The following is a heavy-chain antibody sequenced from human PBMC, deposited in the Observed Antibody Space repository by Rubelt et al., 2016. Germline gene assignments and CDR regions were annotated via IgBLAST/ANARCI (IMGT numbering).Heavy chain of an antibody. CDR3: ARLGPGSTAHAFDI. V-gene: IGHV4-34*01. D-gene: IGHD3-10*01. CDR1: GGSFSGYY. CDR2: INHSGST. J-gene: IGHJ3*02. Sequence: QVQLQQWGAGLLKPSETLSLSCAVYGGSFSGYYWSWIRQPPGKGLEWIGEINHSGSTNYNPTLKSRDTITVDTSKNQFALKCSSVTAADTALYYWARLGPGSTAHAFDIWGQGTMVTVSS.